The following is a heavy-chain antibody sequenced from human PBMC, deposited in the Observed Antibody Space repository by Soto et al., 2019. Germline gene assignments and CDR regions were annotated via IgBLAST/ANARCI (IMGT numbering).Heavy chain of an antibody. CDR2: IYHSGTM. CDR3: ARHTDIVSSTVYN. Sequence: PSETLSLTCSVSDGSISSGSYYWGWLRQPPGKGLEWIGNIYHSGTMYYNPSLESRVTISVDTSKNQFSLKLNSVAAADTAVYYCARHTDIVSSTVYNWGQGILVTVSS. D-gene: IGHD5-12*01. V-gene: IGHV4-39*01. CDR1: DGSISSGSYY. J-gene: IGHJ4*02.